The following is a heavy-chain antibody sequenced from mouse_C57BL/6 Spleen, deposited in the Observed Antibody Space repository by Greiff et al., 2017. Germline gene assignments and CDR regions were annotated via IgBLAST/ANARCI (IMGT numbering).Heavy chain of an antibody. J-gene: IGHJ1*03. CDR3: AFYYGSSHWYFDV. V-gene: IGHV5-17*01. CDR2: ISSGSSTI. D-gene: IGHD1-1*01. CDR1: GFTFSDYG. Sequence: DVHLVESGGGLVKPGGSLKLSCAASGFTFSDYGMHWVRQAPEKGLEWVAYISSGSSTIYYADTVKGRFTISRDNAKNTLFLQMTSLRSEDTAMYYCAFYYGSSHWYFDVWGTGTTVTVSS.